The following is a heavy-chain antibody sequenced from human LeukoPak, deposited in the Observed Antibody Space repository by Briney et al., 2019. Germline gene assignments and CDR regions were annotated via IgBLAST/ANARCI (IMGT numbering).Heavy chain of an antibody. Sequence: SETLSLTCTVSGGSISSYYWSWIRQPPGKGLEWIGYIYYSGSTNYNPSLKSRVTISVDTSKNQFSLKLSSVTAADTAVYYCASTLVGATTDYWGQGTLVTVSS. J-gene: IGHJ4*02. CDR1: GGSISSYY. D-gene: IGHD1-26*01. V-gene: IGHV4-59*01. CDR2: IYYSGST. CDR3: ASTLVGATTDY.